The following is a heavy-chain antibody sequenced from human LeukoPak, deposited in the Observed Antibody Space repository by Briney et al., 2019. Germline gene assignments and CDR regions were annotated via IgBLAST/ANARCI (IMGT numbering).Heavy chain of an antibody. D-gene: IGHD3-16*01. J-gene: IGHJ6*02. CDR1: GFTFDDYA. CDR2: ISWNSGSI. CDR3: AKDSRVWEITIPEGHGMDV. V-gene: IGHV3-9*01. Sequence: GRSLRLSCAASGFTFDDYAMHWVRQAPGKGLEWVSGISWNSGSIGYADSVKGRFTISRDNAKNSLYLQMNSLGAEDTALYYCAKDSRVWEITIPEGHGMDVWGQGTTVTVSS.